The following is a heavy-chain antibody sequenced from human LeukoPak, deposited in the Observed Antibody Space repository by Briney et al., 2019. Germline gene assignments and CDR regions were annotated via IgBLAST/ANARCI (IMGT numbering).Heavy chain of an antibody. CDR3: ARADVVEVAASPFDY. Sequence: GGSLRLSCAASGFTFSSYAMHWVRQAPGKGLEWVAVISYDGSNQYYADSVKGRFTISRDNSKNTLYLQMNSLRAEDTAVYYCARADVVEVAASPFDYWGQGTLVTVSS. D-gene: IGHD2-15*01. J-gene: IGHJ4*02. CDR1: GFTFSSYA. V-gene: IGHV3-30-3*01. CDR2: ISYDGSNQ.